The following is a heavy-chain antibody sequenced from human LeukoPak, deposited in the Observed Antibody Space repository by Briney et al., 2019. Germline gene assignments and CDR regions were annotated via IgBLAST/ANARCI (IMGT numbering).Heavy chain of an antibody. V-gene: IGHV4-59*01. Sequence: PSETLSLTCTVSGGSISSNYWRWIRQPPGKGLEWIGYIYNSGSTIYNPSLKSRVTISVDTSKSQFSLKLSSVTAADTAVYYCAGASRVRLDYWGQGTLVTVSS. D-gene: IGHD4/OR15-4a*01. CDR3: AGASRVRLDY. CDR2: IYNSGST. J-gene: IGHJ4*02. CDR1: GGSISSNY.